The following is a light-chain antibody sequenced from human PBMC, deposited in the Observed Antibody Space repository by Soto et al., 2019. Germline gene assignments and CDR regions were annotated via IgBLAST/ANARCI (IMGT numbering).Light chain of an antibody. CDR1: QSISNN. Sequence: EIVMTQSPATLSVSPGERATLSCRASQSISNNLAWYHQRPGQAPRLLIYGASTSTTGIPARFSGSGSGTEFTLTSSSLQYEDFAVYYCQQYNSWWTFGQGTRVEIK. CDR3: QQYNSWWT. V-gene: IGKV3-15*01. CDR2: GAS. J-gene: IGKJ1*01.